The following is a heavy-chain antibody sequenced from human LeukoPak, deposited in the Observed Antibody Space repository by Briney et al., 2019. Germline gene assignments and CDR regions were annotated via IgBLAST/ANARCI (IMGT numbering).Heavy chain of an antibody. V-gene: IGHV1-18*01. J-gene: IGHJ6*02. Sequence: ASVKVSCKASGYTFTSYGISWVRQAPGQGLEWMGWISAYNGYTNYAQKLQGRVTMTTDTSRSTAYMELRSLRSDDTAVYYCARDVVLGKLLLTYGMDVWGHGTTVTVSS. CDR2: ISAYNGYT. D-gene: IGHD2-15*01. CDR1: GYTFTSYG. CDR3: ARDVVLGKLLLTYGMDV.